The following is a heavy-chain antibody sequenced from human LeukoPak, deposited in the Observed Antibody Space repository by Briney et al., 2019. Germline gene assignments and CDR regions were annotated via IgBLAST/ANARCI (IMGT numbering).Heavy chain of an antibody. V-gene: IGHV1-69*13. CDR1: GGTLRRYA. CDR3: AREGGSGWPFDS. CDR2: ILPVFDRG. J-gene: IGHJ4*02. Sequence: SVKVSCKXSGGTLRRYALSWVRQAPGQGLEWMGGILPVFDRGNYSQKFHGRVTITAEPSTDTAYMELSSLTSEDTAVYYCAREGGSGWPFDSWGQGTLVTVSS. D-gene: IGHD6-19*01.